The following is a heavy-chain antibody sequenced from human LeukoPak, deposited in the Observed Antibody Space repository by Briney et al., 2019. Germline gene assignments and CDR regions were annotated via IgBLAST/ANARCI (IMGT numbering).Heavy chain of an antibody. CDR3: ARNQLRFMALAV. CDR2: IYYSGST. Sequence: SETLSLTCTVSVGSISRYYWSWIRQPPGKGLEWIGYIYYSGSTNYNPSRKSRVTISVDTSNNHFSLKLSHVTAGDTAVYYCARNQLRFMALAVWGKGTTVTVSS. J-gene: IGHJ6*04. D-gene: IGHD3-3*01. V-gene: IGHV4-59*01. CDR1: VGSISRYY.